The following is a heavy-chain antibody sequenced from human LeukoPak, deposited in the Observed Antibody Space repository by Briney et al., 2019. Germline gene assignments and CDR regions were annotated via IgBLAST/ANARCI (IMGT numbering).Heavy chain of an antibody. Sequence: SETLSLTCAVYGGPFSGYYWSWIRQPPGKGLEWIGEINHSGSTNYNPSLKSRVTISVDTSKNQFSLKLSSVTAADTAVYYCAGGPYYDYVWGSYRPPRDFDYWGQGTLVTVSS. CDR3: AGGPYYDYVWGSYRPPRDFDY. D-gene: IGHD3-16*02. CDR2: INHSGST. V-gene: IGHV4-34*01. J-gene: IGHJ4*02. CDR1: GGPFSGYY.